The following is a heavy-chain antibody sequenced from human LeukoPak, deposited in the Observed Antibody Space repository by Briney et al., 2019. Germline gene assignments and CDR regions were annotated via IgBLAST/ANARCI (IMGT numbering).Heavy chain of an antibody. CDR2: IRYDESNK. J-gene: IGHJ3*02. Sequence: GGSLRLSCAASGFTFSSYGMHWVRQAPGKGLEWVAFIRYDESNKYYADSVKGRFTIFRDNSKNTLYLQMNSLRDEDMAVYYCAKDRSSSWYRDAFDIRGQGTRVTVSS. CDR1: GFTFSSYG. D-gene: IGHD6-13*01. CDR3: AKDRSSSWYRDAFDI. V-gene: IGHV3-30*02.